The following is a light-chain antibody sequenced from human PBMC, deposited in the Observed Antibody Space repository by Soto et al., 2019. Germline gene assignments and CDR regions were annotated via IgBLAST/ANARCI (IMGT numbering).Light chain of an antibody. V-gene: IGLV2-8*01. CDR1: SSDVGGYNY. J-gene: IGLJ2*01. Sequence: QSALTQPPSASGSPGQSVTISCTGTSSDVGGYNYVCWYQQCPGKAPKLIISEVYKRPSGVPDRFSGSKSGNTASLTVSGLQAEDEADYYCSSYSGTNTVVFGGGTKVTVL. CDR3: SSYSGTNTVV. CDR2: EVY.